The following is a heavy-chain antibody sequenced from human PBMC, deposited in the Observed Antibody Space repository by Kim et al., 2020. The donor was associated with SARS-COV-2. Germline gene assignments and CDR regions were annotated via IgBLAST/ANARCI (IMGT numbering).Heavy chain of an antibody. Sequence: GNTHYAQKLQGRVTMTTDTSTSTAYMELRSLRSDDTAVYYCARGRRMDVWGQGTTVTVSS. J-gene: IGHJ6*02. CDR3: ARGRRMDV. CDR2: GNT. V-gene: IGHV1-18*01.